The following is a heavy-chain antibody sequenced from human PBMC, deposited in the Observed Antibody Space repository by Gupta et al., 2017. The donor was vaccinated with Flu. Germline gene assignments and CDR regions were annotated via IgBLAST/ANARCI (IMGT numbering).Heavy chain of an antibody. CDR3: ATVGPPRGGPSTGEDAFDI. D-gene: IGHD3-16*01. V-gene: IGHV1-69-2*01. J-gene: IGHJ3*02. CDR2: VDPEDGET. Sequence: EVQLVQSGAEVKKPGATVKISCKVSGYTFTDYYMHWVQQAPGKGLEWMGLVDPEDGETIYAEKFQGRVTITADTSTDTAYMELSSLRSEDTAVYYCATVGPPRGGPSTGEDAFDIWGQGTMVTVSS. CDR1: GYTFTDYY.